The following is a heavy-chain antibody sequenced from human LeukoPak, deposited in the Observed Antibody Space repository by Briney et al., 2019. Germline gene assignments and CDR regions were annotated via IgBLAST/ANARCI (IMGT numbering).Heavy chain of an antibody. CDR2: ISFGDSDS. Sequence: GDSLKISCKGSGYSFTSYWIGWVRQMPGKGLEWVGIISFGDSDSRYSPSIQGQVTISVDKSINTAYLQWSSLKASDTAMYYCARRRDERGYKDIFDIWGQGTMVTVSS. CDR3: ARRRDERGYKDIFDI. V-gene: IGHV5-51*01. CDR1: GYSFTSYW. J-gene: IGHJ3*02. D-gene: IGHD5-18*01.